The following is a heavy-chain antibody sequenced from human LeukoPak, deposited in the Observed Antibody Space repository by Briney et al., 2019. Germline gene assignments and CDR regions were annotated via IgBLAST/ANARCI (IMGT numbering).Heavy chain of an antibody. V-gene: IGHV1-18*01. J-gene: IGHJ4*02. Sequence: ATANVSCKASGYTFTSYGISWVRHAPGQVLEWMGWISAYNGNTYYAQKLQGRVTMTTDTSTSTAYMELRSLRSDDTAVYYCARRKEQQLADYWGQGTLVTVSS. CDR1: GYTFTSYG. CDR2: ISAYNGNT. CDR3: ARRKEQQLADY. D-gene: IGHD6-13*01.